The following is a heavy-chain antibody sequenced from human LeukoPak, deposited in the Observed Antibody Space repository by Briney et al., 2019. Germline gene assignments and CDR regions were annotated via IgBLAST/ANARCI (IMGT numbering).Heavy chain of an antibody. V-gene: IGHV4-39*01. J-gene: IGHJ4*02. Sequence: SETLSLTCTVSGGSISSSSYYWGWIRQPPGKGLEWIGSIYYSGSTYYNPSLKSRVTISVDTSKNQFSLKLSPVTAADTAVYYCARLSDLSSYYFDYWGQGTLVTVSS. D-gene: IGHD1-26*01. CDR3: ARLSDLSSYYFDY. CDR1: GGSISSSSYY. CDR2: IYYSGST.